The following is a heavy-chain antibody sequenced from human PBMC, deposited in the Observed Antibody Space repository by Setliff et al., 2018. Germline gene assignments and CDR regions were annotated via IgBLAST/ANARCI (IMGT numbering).Heavy chain of an antibody. J-gene: IGHJ4*02. CDR1: GFTFSSYG. V-gene: IGHV3-21*01. CDR2: ISSSSTYI. Sequence: LRLSCAASGFTFSSYGMNWVRQAPGKGLEWVSVISSSSTYISYADSLKGRFTVSRDNAKNSLYLQMNSLRDEDTAVYYCARDPTRRFDYWGQGTLVTVSS. CDR3: ARDPTRRFDY.